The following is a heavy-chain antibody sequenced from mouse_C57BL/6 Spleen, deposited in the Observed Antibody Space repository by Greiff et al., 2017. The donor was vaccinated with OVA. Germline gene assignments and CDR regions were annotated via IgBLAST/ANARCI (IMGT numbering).Heavy chain of an antibody. Sequence: VKLMESGPELVKPGASVKISCKASGYTFTDYYINWVKQRPGQGLEWIGWIFPGSGSTYYNEKFKGKATLTVDKSSSTAYMLLSSLTSEDSAVYFCARSRNYYGSSTWFAYWGQGTLVTVSA. CDR2: IFPGSGST. J-gene: IGHJ3*01. CDR1: GYTFTDYY. D-gene: IGHD1-1*01. V-gene: IGHV1-75*01. CDR3: ARSRNYYGSSTWFAY.